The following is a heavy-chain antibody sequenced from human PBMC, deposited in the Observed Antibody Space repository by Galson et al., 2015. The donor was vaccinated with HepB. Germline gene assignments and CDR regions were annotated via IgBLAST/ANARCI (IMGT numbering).Heavy chain of an antibody. Sequence: SLRLSCAASGFTFDDYAMHWVRQAPGKGLEWVSGISWNSGSIGYADSVKGRFTISRDNAKNSLYLQMNSLRAEDTALYCCAKDLSSGWYVVIFDYWGQGTLVTVSS. J-gene: IGHJ4*02. CDR1: GFTFDDYA. V-gene: IGHV3-9*01. D-gene: IGHD6-19*01. CDR2: ISWNSGSI. CDR3: AKDLSSGWYVVIFDY.